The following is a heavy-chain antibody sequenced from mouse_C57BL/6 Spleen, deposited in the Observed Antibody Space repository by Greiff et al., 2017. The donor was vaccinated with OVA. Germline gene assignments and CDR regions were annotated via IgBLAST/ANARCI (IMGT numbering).Heavy chain of an antibody. CDR3: ARGYLGYFDY. J-gene: IGHJ2*01. V-gene: IGHV3-6*01. CDR2: ISYDGSN. Sequence: VQLQQSGPGLVKPSQSLSLTCSVTGYSITSGYYWNWIRQFPGNKLEWMGYISYDGSNNYNPSLKNRISITRDTSKNQFFLKLNSVTTEDTATYYCARGYLGYFDYWGQGTTLTVSS. D-gene: IGHD2-3*01. CDR1: GYSITSGYY.